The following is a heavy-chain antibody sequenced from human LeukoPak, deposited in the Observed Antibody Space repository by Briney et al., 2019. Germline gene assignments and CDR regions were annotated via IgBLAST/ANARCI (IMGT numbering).Heavy chain of an antibody. Sequence: SETLSLTCTVSGGSISTYYWSWIRQPPGKGLEWVGYIYYSGSTNYNPSLKSRLTISVDTSKNQFSPKLSSVTAADTAVYYCARASSGYQGAFDIWAQGTMVTVSS. CDR1: GGSISTYY. D-gene: IGHD3-22*01. CDR3: ARASSGYQGAFDI. CDR2: IYYSGST. J-gene: IGHJ3*02. V-gene: IGHV4-59*01.